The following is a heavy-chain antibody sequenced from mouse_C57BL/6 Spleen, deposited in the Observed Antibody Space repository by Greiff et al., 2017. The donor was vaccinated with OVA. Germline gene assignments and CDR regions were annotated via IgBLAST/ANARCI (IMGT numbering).Heavy chain of an antibody. CDR3: ARGELGRGAGLAY. D-gene: IGHD4-1*01. CDR2: INYDGSST. CDR1: GFTFSDYY. Sequence: EVQLQESEGGLVQPGSSMKLSCTASGFTFSDYYMAWVRQVPEKGLEWVANINYDGSSTYYLDSLKSRFIISRDNAKNILYLQMSSLKSEDTATDYWARGELGRGAGLAYWGQGTLVTVSA. V-gene: IGHV5-16*01. J-gene: IGHJ3*01.